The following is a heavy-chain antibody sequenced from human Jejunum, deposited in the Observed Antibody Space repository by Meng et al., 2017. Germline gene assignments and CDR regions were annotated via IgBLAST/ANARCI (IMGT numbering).Heavy chain of an antibody. J-gene: IGHJ4*03. CDR2: ISAGDGPA. V-gene: IGHV3-23*01. CDR1: GFTFSSHS. Sequence: GESLKISCAASGFTFSSHSMSWVRQAPGKGLEWVSSISAGDGPAYYADSVKGRFTISRDNSRNTLYLQMNSLRAEDTAVYYCAKLTSNWGQGTVVTVSS. CDR3: AKLTSN.